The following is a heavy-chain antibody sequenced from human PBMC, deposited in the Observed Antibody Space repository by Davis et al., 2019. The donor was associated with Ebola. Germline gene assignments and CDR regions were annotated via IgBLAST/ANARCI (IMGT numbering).Heavy chain of an antibody. V-gene: IGHV3-48*01. Sequence: PGGSLRLSCAASGFTFSSYSMNWVRQAPGKGLEWVSYISSSSTTIYYADSVKGRFTISRDNSKNTLYLQMNSLRAKDTAVYYCAANYDSSGYHGGYFDYWGQGTLVTVSS. CDR3: AANYDSSGYHGGYFDY. CDR2: ISSSSTTI. D-gene: IGHD3-22*01. CDR1: GFTFSSYS. J-gene: IGHJ4*02.